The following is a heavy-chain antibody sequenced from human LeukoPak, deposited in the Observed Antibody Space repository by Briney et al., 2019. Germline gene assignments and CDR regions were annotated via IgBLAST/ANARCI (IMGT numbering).Heavy chain of an antibody. CDR3: ARIGYSSSFFDY. CDR1: EFTFSRYW. J-gene: IGHJ4*02. Sequence: PGGSLRLSCAASEFTFSRYWMSWVRQAPGKGLEWVANIKQDGSTKYYLDSVKGRLTVSRDNAKNSVFLQINSLRAEDTAIYYCARIGYSSSFFDYWGQGTLVTVSS. V-gene: IGHV3-7*03. CDR2: IKQDGSTK. D-gene: IGHD6-6*01.